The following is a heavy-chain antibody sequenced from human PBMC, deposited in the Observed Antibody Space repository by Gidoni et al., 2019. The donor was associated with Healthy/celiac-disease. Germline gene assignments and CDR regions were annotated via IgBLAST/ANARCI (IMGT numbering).Heavy chain of an antibody. CDR2: IKQDGSEK. V-gene: IGHV3-7*03. CDR1: GFTFSRYW. Sequence: EVQLLASGGGLVQPGGSLSLSCAASGFTFSRYWMCWVRQAPGKGLEWVANIKQDGSEKYYVDSVKGRFTISRDNAKNSRYLQMNSLRAEDTAVYYGARVGITIFGVVRIYHGMDVWGQGTTVTVSS. J-gene: IGHJ6*02. CDR3: ARVGITIFGVVRIYHGMDV. D-gene: IGHD3-3*01.